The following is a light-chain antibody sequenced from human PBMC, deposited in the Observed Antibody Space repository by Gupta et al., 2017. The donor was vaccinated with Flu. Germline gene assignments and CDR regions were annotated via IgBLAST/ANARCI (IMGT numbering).Light chain of an antibody. CDR1: QGISTY. CDR2: GAS. Sequence: IPLTQSPSSLSASVGDRVTITCRASQGISTYLNWYRQKPGRAPEVLIYGASSLQGGVPSRFSGSGSGTDFTLTISSLQPEDFATFYCQQTYKSPLTFGQGTRLEIK. J-gene: IGKJ5*01. V-gene: IGKV1-39*01. CDR3: QQTYKSPLT.